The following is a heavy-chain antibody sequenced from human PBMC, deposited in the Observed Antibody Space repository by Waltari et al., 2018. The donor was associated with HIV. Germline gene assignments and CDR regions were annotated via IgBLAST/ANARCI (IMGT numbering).Heavy chain of an antibody. V-gene: IGHV4-39*01. CDR1: GGSISSSSYY. CDR2: IYYSGST. Sequence: QLQLQESGPGLVKPSETLSLTCTVSGGSISSSSYYWGWIRQPPGKGLEWIGSIYYSGSTYYNPSLKSRVTISVDTSKNQFSLKLSSVTAADTAVYYCARHSYYGIRFGVVIKDYYYYGMDVWGQGTTVTVSS. J-gene: IGHJ6*02. CDR3: ARHSYYGIRFGVVIKDYYYYGMDV. D-gene: IGHD3-3*01.